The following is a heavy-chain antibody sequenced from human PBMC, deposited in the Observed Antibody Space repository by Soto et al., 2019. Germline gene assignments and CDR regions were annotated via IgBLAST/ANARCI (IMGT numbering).Heavy chain of an antibody. CDR3: ARQVRSRYCTNGVCFNYFDY. D-gene: IGHD2-8*01. V-gene: IGHV1-69*01. CDR2: IIPIFGTA. CDR1: GGTFSSFT. Sequence: QVQLVQSGAEVKKPGSSVKVSCKASGGTFSSFTISWVRQAPGLGLEWMGEIIPIFGTANYAQKFQGRVTISADESTSTAYMELSSLRSEDTAVYYCARQVRSRYCTNGVCFNYFDYWGQGTLVTVSS. J-gene: IGHJ4*02.